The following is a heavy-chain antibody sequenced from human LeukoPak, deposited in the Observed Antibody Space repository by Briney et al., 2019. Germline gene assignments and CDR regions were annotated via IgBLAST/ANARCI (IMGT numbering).Heavy chain of an antibody. CDR1: GFTFSSYG. J-gene: IGHJ3*02. CDR3: AKDGGYSSGWYSGHDAFDI. Sequence: PGRSLRLSCAASGFTFSSYGMHGVRQAPGKGLEWVAVISYDGSNKYYADSVKGRFTISRDNSKNTLYLQMNSLRAEDTAVYYCAKDGGYSSGWYSGHDAFDIWGQGTMVTVSS. D-gene: IGHD6-19*01. CDR2: ISYDGSNK. V-gene: IGHV3-30*18.